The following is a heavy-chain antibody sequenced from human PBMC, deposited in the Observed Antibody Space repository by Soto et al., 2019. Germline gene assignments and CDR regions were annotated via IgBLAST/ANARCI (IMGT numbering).Heavy chain of an antibody. Sequence: ASVKVSCKASGYTFTSYGISWVRQAPGQGLEWMGWISAYNGNTNYAQKLQGRVTMTTDTSTSTAYKELRSRRADDAAVYYCGRDGDYDFRSGYHPGVYYYGMDVWGQGTTVTVSS. CDR3: GRDGDYDFRSGYHPGVYYYGMDV. V-gene: IGHV1-18*01. CDR2: ISAYNGNT. J-gene: IGHJ6*02. D-gene: IGHD3-3*01. CDR1: GYTFTSYG.